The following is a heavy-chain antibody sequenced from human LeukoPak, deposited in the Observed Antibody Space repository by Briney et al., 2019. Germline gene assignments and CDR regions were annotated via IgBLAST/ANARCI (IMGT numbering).Heavy chain of an antibody. J-gene: IGHJ5*02. D-gene: IGHD1-26*01. CDR3: ARSTRTSRKFDP. CDR1: GFTFDDYG. V-gene: IGHV3-20*04. CDR2: INWNGGST. Sequence: GGSLRLSCAASGFTFDDYGMNWVRQAPGKGLEWVSGINWNGGSTGYADSVKGRFTIFRDNAKNSLYLQMNSLRAEDTALYYCARSTRTSRKFDPWGQGTLVTVSS.